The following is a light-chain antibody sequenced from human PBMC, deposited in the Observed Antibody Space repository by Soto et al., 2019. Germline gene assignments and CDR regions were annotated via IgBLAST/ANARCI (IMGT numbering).Light chain of an antibody. J-gene: IGLJ7*01. Sequence: QSALTQPASVSGSPGQSITISCTGTSSDIGGYNFVSWYQHHPGKAPKLMIYEVNNRPSGVSSRFSGSKSGNTASRTISGLQTEDEADYYCSSFTTSSTLVVFGGGTQLTVL. CDR2: EVN. V-gene: IGLV2-14*01. CDR3: SSFTTSSTLVV. CDR1: SSDIGGYNF.